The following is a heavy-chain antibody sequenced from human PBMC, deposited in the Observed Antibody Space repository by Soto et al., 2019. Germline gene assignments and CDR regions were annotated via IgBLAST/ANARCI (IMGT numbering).Heavy chain of an antibody. V-gene: IGHV4-31*03. J-gene: IGHJ5*02. Sequence: SETLSLTCTVSGGSISSGGYYWSWIRQHPGKGLEWIGYIYYSGSTYYNPSLKSRVTISVDTSKNQFSLKLSSVTAADTAVYYCARGRRIVVVVAAGNSVNSDWFDPWGQGTLVTVSS. CDR2: IYYSGST. CDR3: ARGRRIVVVVAAGNSVNSDWFDP. D-gene: IGHD2-15*01. CDR1: GGSISSGGYY.